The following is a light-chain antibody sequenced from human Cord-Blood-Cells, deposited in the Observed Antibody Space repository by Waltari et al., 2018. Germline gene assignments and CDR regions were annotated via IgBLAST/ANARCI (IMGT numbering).Light chain of an antibody. Sequence: QSALTHPASVSGSPGPSITISCTGTSSDVGSYNLVSWYQQHPGKAPKLLVYEVSKRPSGVSNRFSGSKSGNTASRTISGLQAEDEADYYCCSYAGWSYVFGTGTKVTVL. V-gene: IGLV2-23*02. CDR3: CSYAGWSYV. CDR1: SSDVGSYNL. J-gene: IGLJ1*01. CDR2: EVS.